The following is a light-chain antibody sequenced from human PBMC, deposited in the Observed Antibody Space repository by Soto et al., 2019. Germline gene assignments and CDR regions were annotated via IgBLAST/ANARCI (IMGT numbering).Light chain of an antibody. V-gene: IGKV3-20*01. J-gene: IGKJ2*01. CDR2: GAS. CDR1: QSVTSNY. Sequence: ENGLTQFPGTPSLSPGERATLSCRASQSVTSNYLAWYQQKPGQAPRLLLYGASSMATGIPDRCSGSGSGTDFTLTISSLEPEDSEVYYCHHYGFSRYTFGQGTKLASK. CDR3: HHYGFSRYT.